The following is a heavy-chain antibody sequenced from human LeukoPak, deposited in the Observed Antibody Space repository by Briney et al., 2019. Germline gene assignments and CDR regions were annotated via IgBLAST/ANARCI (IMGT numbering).Heavy chain of an antibody. CDR1: GGPISWYY. J-gene: IGHJ6*02. CDR3: ARHETYYYYYAMDV. Sequence: PSETLSLTCAVSGGPISWYYWSWIRQPAGKGLEWIGRIYTSGSTNYNPSLESRVTMSVDTSKNQFSLKLTSVTAADTAVYYCARHETYYYYYAMDVWGQGTTVTVSS. V-gene: IGHV4-4*07. CDR2: IYTSGST.